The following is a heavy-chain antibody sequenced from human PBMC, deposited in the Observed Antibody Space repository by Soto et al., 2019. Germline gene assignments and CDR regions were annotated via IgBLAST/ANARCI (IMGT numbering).Heavy chain of an antibody. CDR3: AASYGSGYRAFDY. J-gene: IGHJ4*02. Sequence: QVQLVQSGTEVKKPGSSVKVSCKASGDTFSFYTINWVRQAPGLGLEWVGRINPIVSMSNYAQKFQGRVSVTADKSTSTAYRKLRSLRSDDTAMYFCAASYGSGYRAFDYWGQGALVIVSS. CDR1: GDTFSFYT. V-gene: IGHV1-69*02. D-gene: IGHD3-10*01. CDR2: INPIVSMS.